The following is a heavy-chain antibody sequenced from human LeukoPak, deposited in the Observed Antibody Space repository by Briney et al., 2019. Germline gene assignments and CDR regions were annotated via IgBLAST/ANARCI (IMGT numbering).Heavy chain of an antibody. V-gene: IGHV3-7*01. J-gene: IGHJ4*02. Sequence: GGSLRLSCAASGFTFSSNWMSWVRQAPGKGLEWVANIRYDGSEKYYVDSVRGRFTISRDNAKNSLYLQLNRLRDDDTAVYYCAREDQGSSGWSSFDYWGQGTLVTVSS. CDR1: GFTFSSNW. CDR2: IRYDGSEK. D-gene: IGHD6-19*01. CDR3: AREDQGSSGWSSFDY.